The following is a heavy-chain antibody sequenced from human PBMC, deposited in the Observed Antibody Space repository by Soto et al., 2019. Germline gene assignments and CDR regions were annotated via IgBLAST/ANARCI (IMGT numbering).Heavy chain of an antibody. CDR3: AKVDDIVVVPAATDWFDP. D-gene: IGHD2-2*01. V-gene: IGHV3-23*01. Sequence: GSLRLSCAASGFTFSSYAMSWVRQAPGKGLEWVSAISGSGGSTYYADSVKGRFTISRDNSKNTLYLQMNSLRAEDTAVYYCAKVDDIVVVPAATDWFDPWGQGTLVTVSS. CDR1: GFTFSSYA. CDR2: ISGSGGST. J-gene: IGHJ5*02.